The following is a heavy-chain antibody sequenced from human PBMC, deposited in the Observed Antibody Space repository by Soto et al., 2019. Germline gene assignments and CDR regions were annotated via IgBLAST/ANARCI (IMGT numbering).Heavy chain of an antibody. CDR1: GFTFSSYS. V-gene: IGHV3-48*01. D-gene: IGHD3-16*01. CDR3: ARDQDYEVDY. J-gene: IGHJ4*02. CDR2: ISSSSSTI. Sequence: GGSLRLSCAASGFTFSSYSMNWVRQAPGKGLEWVSYISSSSSTIYYADSVKGRFTISRDNAKNSLYLQMNSLRAEDTAVYYCARDQDYEVDYWGQGTLVTVSS.